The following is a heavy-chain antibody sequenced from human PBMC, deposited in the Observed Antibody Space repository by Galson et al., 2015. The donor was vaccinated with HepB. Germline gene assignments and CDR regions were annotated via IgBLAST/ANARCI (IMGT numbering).Heavy chain of an antibody. V-gene: IGHV3-74*03. CDR2: ISGDGRST. Sequence: SLRLSCAASGFSFSNHWMAWVRQAPGKGLMWVSRISGDGRSTTYADSVKGRFTISRDNAKNTVSLQMNGLRVEDTALYHCAYFGGGALDFWGQGTIVTVSP. CDR1: GFSFSNHW. J-gene: IGHJ3*01. D-gene: IGHD4-23*01. CDR3: AYFGGGALDF.